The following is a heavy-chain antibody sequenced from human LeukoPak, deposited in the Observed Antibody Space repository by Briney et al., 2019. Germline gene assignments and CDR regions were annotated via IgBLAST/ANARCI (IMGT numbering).Heavy chain of an antibody. CDR3: AKEIPSLAAAED. V-gene: IGHV3-23*01. D-gene: IGHD6-13*01. CDR1: GFIFSSYA. CDR2: ISGSGGST. J-gene: IGHJ4*02. Sequence: PGGSLRLSCAASGFIFSSYAMSWLRQAPAKGLEWVSAISGSGGSTYYADSVKGRFAISRDNSKNTLYLQMDSLRAEDTAVYYCAKEIPSLAAAEDWGQGTLVTVSS.